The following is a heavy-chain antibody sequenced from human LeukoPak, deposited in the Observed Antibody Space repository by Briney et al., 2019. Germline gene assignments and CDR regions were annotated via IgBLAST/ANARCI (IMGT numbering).Heavy chain of an antibody. J-gene: IGHJ4*02. CDR3: ARTYCSSTSCLDYVIDY. CDR2: IIPIFGTA. D-gene: IGHD2-2*01. V-gene: IGHV1-69*05. Sequence: SVKVSCKASGGTFSSYAISWVRQAPGQGLEWMGRIIPIFGTANYAQKFQGRVTITTDESTSTAYMELSSLRSEDTAVYYCARTYCSSTSCLDYVIDYWGQGTLVTVSS. CDR1: GGTFSSYA.